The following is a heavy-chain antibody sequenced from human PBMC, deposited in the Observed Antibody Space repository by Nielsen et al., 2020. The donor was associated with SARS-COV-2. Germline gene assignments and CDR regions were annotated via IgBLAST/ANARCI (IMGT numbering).Heavy chain of an antibody. J-gene: IGHJ4*02. CDR1: GYTFTGYY. D-gene: IGHD3-3*01. CDR2: ISAYNGNT. Sequence: ASVKVSCKASGYTFTGYYMHWVRQAPGQGLEWMGWISAYNGNTNYAQKLQGRVTMTTDTSTSTAYMELRSLRSDDTAVYYCARVITIFGVADEIDYWGQGTLVTVSS. CDR3: ARVITIFGVADEIDY. V-gene: IGHV1-18*04.